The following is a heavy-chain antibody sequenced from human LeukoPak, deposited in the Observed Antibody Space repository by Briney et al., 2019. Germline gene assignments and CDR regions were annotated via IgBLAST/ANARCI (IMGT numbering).Heavy chain of an antibody. D-gene: IGHD4-23*01. Sequence: GGSLRLSCAASGFTFSSYGMHWVRQAPGKGLEWVAFIRYDGSNKYYADSVKGRFTISRDNSKNTLYLQMNSLRAEDTAVYYCARTTVVTHDAFDIWGQGTMVTVSS. CDR2: IRYDGSNK. CDR1: GFTFSSYG. J-gene: IGHJ3*02. CDR3: ARTTVVTHDAFDI. V-gene: IGHV3-30*02.